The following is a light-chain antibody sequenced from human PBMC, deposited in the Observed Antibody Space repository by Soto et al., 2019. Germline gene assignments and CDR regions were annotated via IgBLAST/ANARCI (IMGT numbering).Light chain of an antibody. CDR1: SSDVGGYNY. Sequence: QSALTQPASVSGSPGQSITISCTGTSSDVGGYNYVSWYQQHPGKVPELMIYDVSNRPSGVSDRFSGSKSGNTASLTISGLQAEDEADYYCSSFSSSSTRVFGGGTKVTVL. CDR3: SSFSSSSTRV. CDR2: DVS. J-gene: IGLJ3*02. V-gene: IGLV2-14*01.